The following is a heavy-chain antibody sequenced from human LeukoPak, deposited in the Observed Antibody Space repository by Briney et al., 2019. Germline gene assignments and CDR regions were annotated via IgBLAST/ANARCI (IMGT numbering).Heavy chain of an antibody. CDR2: IYYSGST. V-gene: IGHV4-59*01. CDR3: ARRNTVAGLRGYNWFDP. J-gene: IGHJ5*02. D-gene: IGHD6-19*01. Sequence: SETLSLTCTVSGGSISSYYWSWIRQPPGKGLEWIGYIYYSGSTNYSPSLKSRVTISVDTSKNQFSLKLSSVTAADTAVYYCARRNTVAGLRGYNWFDPWGQGTLVTVSS. CDR1: GGSISSYY.